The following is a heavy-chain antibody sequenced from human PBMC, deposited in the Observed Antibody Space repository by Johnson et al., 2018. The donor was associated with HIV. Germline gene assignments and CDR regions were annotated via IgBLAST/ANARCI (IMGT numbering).Heavy chain of an antibody. CDR3: ARDPITPYERGPDAFDV. Sequence: EVQLVESGGGLVQPGGSLRLSCAASGFTFRNYDMHWVRQATGKRLEWVSGIDTAGNTYYLGSVKGRFTISRENAKNSLYLQLNSLRAGDTALYYCARDPITPYERGPDAFDVWGQGTVVTVSS. V-gene: IGHV3-13*01. CDR2: IDTAGNT. D-gene: IGHD2-21*01. J-gene: IGHJ3*01. CDR1: GFTFRNYD.